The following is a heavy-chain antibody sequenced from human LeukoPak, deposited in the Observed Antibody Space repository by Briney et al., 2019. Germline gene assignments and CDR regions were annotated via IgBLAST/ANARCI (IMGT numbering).Heavy chain of an antibody. CDR2: INPSGGST. V-gene: IGHV1-46*01. D-gene: IGHD6-19*01. Sequence: GASVKVSCKASGYTFTSYYMHWVRQAPGQGLEWMGIINPSGGSTGYAQKFQGRVTMTRDMSTSTVYMELSSLRSEDTAVYYCARDYRSSGWYGDWFDPWGQGTLVTVSS. J-gene: IGHJ5*02. CDR1: GYTFTSYY. CDR3: ARDYRSSGWYGDWFDP.